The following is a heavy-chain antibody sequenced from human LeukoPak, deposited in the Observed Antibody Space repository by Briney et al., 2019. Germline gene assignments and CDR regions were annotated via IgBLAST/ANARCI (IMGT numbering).Heavy chain of an antibody. CDR1: GFTVSSTF. D-gene: IGHD1-20*01. V-gene: IGHV3-53*01. CDR3: ARGDNWNGVGAFDV. CDR2: LYSDGRT. Sequence: GGSLRLSCEASGFTVSSTFMSWVRQAPGEGLEWVSVLYSDGRTYYADSVRGRFTISRDNSKNTLYLQMNSLRAEDTAVYYCARGDNWNGVGAFDVWGQGTLVTVSS. J-gene: IGHJ3*01.